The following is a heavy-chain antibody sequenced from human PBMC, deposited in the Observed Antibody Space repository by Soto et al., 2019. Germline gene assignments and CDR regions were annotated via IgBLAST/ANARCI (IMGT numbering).Heavy chain of an antibody. J-gene: IGHJ1*01. D-gene: IGHD1-26*01. Sequence: EVQLVESGGGLVQPGGSLRLSCAASGFTFSSYSMNWVRQAPGKGLEWVSYISSSSSTIYYADSVKGRFTISRDNAKNTSYQQKNSLRDEDTAVYYCSRDQKLIVAATPSYFQHWGQGTLVTVSS. CDR1: GFTFSSYS. V-gene: IGHV3-48*02. CDR2: ISSSSSTI. CDR3: SRDQKLIVAATPSYFQH.